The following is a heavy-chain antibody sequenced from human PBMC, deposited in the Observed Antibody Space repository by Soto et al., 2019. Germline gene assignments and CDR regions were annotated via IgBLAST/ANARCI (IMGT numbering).Heavy chain of an antibody. D-gene: IGHD3-10*01. J-gene: IGHJ5*02. CDR2: INHSGST. Sequence: QVQLQQWGAGLLKPSETLSLTCAVYGGSFSGYYWSWIRQPPDKGLEWIGEINHSGSTNYNPSLKSRVTISVDTSKNQFSLKLSSVTAADTAVYYCARNRIRVWFGELSYFDPWGQGTLVTVSS. CDR3: ARNRIRVWFGELSYFDP. V-gene: IGHV4-34*01. CDR1: GGSFSGYY.